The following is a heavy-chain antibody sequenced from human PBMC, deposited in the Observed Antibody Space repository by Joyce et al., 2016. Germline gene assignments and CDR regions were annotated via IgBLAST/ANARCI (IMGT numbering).Heavy chain of an antibody. CDR2: ISPYGSKK. CDR1: GFTFNRYA. CDR3: ARSPSNSWHTFDS. J-gene: IGHJ4*02. Sequence: QVQLVESGGGVAQPGRSLRLACAASGFTFNRYAMQWVRQTPATGLEWVAFISPYGSKKFYSDSVKDRFIISRDNSNKMVFVQMNSLRVEDTGVYYCARSPSNSWHTFDSWGQGTLVSVSS. V-gene: IGHV3-30-3*01. D-gene: IGHD2-2*01.